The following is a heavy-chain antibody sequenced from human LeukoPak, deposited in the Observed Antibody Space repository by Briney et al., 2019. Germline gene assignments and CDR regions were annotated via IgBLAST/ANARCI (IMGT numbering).Heavy chain of an antibody. V-gene: IGHV3-30*04. CDR1: GFTLRSHA. CDR3: ARDSTLWFGEGYFDY. J-gene: IGHJ4*02. Sequence: PGRSLRLFCAASGFTLRSHAMHWVRQAPGQGLEWGAGISYDGSNKYYADSVKGRFTISRDNSKNTLYLQMNSLRAEDTAVYYCARDSTLWFGEGYFDYWGQGTLVTVSS. D-gene: IGHD3-10*01. CDR2: ISYDGSNK.